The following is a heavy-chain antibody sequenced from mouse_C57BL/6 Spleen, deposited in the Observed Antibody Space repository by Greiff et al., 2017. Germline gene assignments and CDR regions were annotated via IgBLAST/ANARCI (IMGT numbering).Heavy chain of an antibody. CDR2: IYPGGGYT. CDR1: GYTFTNYW. D-gene: IGHD1-1*01. J-gene: IGHJ4*01. V-gene: IGHV1-63*01. CDR3: AGGRDYGSGYGYAMDY. Sequence: VKLVESGAELVRPGTSVKMSCKASGYTFTNYWIGWAKQRPGHGLEWIGDIYPGGGYTNYNEKFKGKATLTADKSSSTAYMQFSSLTSEDSAIYYCAGGRDYGSGYGYAMDYWGQGTSVTVSS.